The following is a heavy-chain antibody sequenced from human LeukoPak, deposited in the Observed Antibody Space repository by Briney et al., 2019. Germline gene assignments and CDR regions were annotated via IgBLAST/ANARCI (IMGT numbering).Heavy chain of an antibody. CDR2: IIPIFGTA. D-gene: IGHD2-21*02. CDR1: GGTFSSYA. CDR3: ARDQGGDCYPPCPDAFDI. J-gene: IGHJ3*02. V-gene: IGHV1-69*13. Sequence: SVKVSCKASGGTFSSYAISWVRQAPGQGLEWMGGIIPIFGTANYAQKFQGRVTITADESTSTAYMELSSLRSEDTAVYYCARDQGGDCYPPCPDAFDIWAKGQWSPSLQ.